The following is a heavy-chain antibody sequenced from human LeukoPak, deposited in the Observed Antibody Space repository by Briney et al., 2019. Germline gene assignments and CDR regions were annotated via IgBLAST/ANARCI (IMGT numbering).Heavy chain of an antibody. CDR1: GFSLSNARMG. Sequence: SGPTLVKPTETLTLTCTVSGFSLSNARMGVSWIRQPPGKALEWLAHIFSNDEKSYSTSLKSRLTISKDTSKSQVVLTMTNMDPVDTATYYCARRRDYYDSSGYYPAYWYFDLWGRGTLVTVSS. J-gene: IGHJ2*01. V-gene: IGHV2-26*01. D-gene: IGHD3-22*01. CDR2: IFSNDEK. CDR3: ARRRDYYDSSGYYPAYWYFDL.